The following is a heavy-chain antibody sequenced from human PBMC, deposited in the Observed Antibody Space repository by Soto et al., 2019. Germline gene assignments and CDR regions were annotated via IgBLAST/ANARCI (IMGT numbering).Heavy chain of an antibody. CDR2: ISSSSSTI. J-gene: IGHJ6*02. D-gene: IGHD1-1*01. CDR3: ASVLPLDRQDYYYGMDV. CDR1: GFTFSSYS. V-gene: IGHV3-48*02. Sequence: GGSLRLSCAASGFTFSSYSMNWVRQAPGKGLEWVSYISSSSSTIYYADSVKGRFTISRDNAKNSLYLQINSLRDEDTAVYYCASVLPLDRQDYYYGMDVWGQGTTVTVSS.